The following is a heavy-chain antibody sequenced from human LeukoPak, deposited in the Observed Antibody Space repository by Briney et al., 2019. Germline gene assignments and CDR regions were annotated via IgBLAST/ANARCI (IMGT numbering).Heavy chain of an antibody. D-gene: IGHD5-18*01. CDR3: ARDSARGYSYGYNAFDI. V-gene: IGHV1-18*01. Sequence: ASVKVSCKASGYNFRSYGIGWVRQAPRQGLEWMGWITAGSGNTNYAQKVQGRVTMTTDTSTSTAYMELRSLRSDDTAMYFCARDSARGYSYGYNAFDIWGQGTMVTVSS. CDR1: GYNFRSYG. J-gene: IGHJ3*02. CDR2: ITAGSGNT.